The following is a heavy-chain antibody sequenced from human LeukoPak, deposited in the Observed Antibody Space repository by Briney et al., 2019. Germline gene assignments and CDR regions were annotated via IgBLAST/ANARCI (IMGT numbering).Heavy chain of an antibody. J-gene: IGHJ4*02. V-gene: IGHV1-18*01. Sequence: ASVKVSCKASGYTFTSYGISWVRQAPGQGLEWMGWISAYNGNTNYAQKLQGRVTITRDTSISTAYLELSSLRSEDTAVYYCARGDSEFVVVTALDYWGQGTLVTVSS. CDR3: ARGDSEFVVVTALDY. CDR1: GYTFTSYG. CDR2: ISAYNGNT. D-gene: IGHD2-21*02.